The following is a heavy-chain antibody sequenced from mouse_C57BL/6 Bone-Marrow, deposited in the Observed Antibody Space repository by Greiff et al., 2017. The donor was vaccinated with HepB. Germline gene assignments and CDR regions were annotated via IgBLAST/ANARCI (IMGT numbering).Heavy chain of an antibody. D-gene: IGHD1-1*01. J-gene: IGHJ1*03. Sequence: EVKLVESGGGLVQPGGSMKLSCVASGFTFSNYWMNWVRQSPEKGLEWVAQIRLKSDNYATHYAESVKGRFTISRDDSKSSVYLQMNNLRAEDTGIYYCTGYGSSYGWYFDVWGTGTTVTVSS. V-gene: IGHV6-3*01. CDR1: GFTFSNYW. CDR2: IRLKSDNYAT. CDR3: TGYGSSYGWYFDV.